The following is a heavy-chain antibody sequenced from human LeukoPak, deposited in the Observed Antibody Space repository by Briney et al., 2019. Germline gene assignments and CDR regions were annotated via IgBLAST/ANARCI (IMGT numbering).Heavy chain of an antibody. Sequence: ASVKVSCKASGYTFTGYYMHWVRQAPGQGLEWMGRINPNSGGTNYAQKFQGRVTMTRDTSISTAYMELSSLRSEDTAVYYCARDLYSKGFDYWGQGTLVTVSS. CDR1: GYTFTGYY. D-gene: IGHD4-11*01. V-gene: IGHV1-2*06. CDR2: INPNSGGT. J-gene: IGHJ4*02. CDR3: ARDLYSKGFDY.